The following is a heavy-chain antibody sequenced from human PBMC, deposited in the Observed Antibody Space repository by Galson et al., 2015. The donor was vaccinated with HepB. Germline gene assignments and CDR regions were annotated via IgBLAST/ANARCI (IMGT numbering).Heavy chain of an antibody. D-gene: IGHD3-22*01. Sequence: SLRLSCAASGFTFSNYGMHWVRQAPGKGLEWVAFLIYDGSYKFYADSVKGRFTISRDNSKNSLYLQMNNLRSDDTAIYYCAKDTNGYSVDHWGQGTLVTVSS. J-gene: IGHJ4*02. CDR2: LIYDGSYK. CDR1: GFTFSNYG. CDR3: AKDTNGYSVDH. V-gene: IGHV3-30*18.